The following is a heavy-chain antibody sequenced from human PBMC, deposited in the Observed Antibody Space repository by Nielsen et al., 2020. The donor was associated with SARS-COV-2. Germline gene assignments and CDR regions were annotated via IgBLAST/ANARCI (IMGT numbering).Heavy chain of an antibody. CDR1: GGSVNTHAW. V-gene: IGHV4-4*02. CDR3: ARVSNSGWIFDY. CDR2: VYHSGAT. J-gene: IGHJ4*02. D-gene: IGHD6-19*01. Sequence: SETLSLTCAVFGGSVNTHAWWSWDRQAPGKGLEWIGEVYHSGATNYNPSLRSRVTLSMDKSRNQFSLKMTAVTAADTAVYYCARVSNSGWIFDYWGQGIRITASS.